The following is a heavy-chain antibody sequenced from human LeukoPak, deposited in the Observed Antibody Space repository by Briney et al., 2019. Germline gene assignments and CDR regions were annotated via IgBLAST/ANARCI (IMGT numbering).Heavy chain of an antibody. V-gene: IGHV3-53*01. D-gene: IGHD3-10*01. CDR2: IYSDGNT. CDR1: GFTVSSNY. CDR3: ARDRRLLYFGELFHDAFDI. J-gene: IGHJ3*02. Sequence: GGSLRLSCAASGFTVSSNYMNWVRQAPEKGLEWVSVIYSDGNTYYADSVKGRFTISRDNSKNTLYLQMNSLRAEDTAVYYCARDRRLLYFGELFHDAFDIWGQGTMVTVSS.